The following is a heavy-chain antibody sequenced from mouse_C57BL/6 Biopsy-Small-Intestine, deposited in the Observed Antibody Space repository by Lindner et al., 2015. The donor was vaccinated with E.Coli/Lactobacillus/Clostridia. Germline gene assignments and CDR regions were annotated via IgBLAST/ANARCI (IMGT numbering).Heavy chain of an antibody. CDR3: ARQGLRGDFDY. J-gene: IGHJ2*01. Sequence: VQLQESGGGLVKPGGSLKLSCAASGFTFSDYGMHWVRQAPEKGLEWVAYISSGSSTIYNADTVKGRFTISRDNAKNTLFLQMTSLRSEDTAMYYCARQGLRGDFDYWGQGTTLTVSS. D-gene: IGHD2-4*01. V-gene: IGHV5-17*01. CDR2: ISSGSSTI. CDR1: GFTFSDYG.